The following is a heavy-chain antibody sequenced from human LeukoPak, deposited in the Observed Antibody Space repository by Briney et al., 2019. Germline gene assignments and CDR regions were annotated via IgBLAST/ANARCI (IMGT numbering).Heavy chain of an antibody. CDR1: GYTFTRHW. CDR3: ARLNDGFDV. J-gene: IGHJ3*01. Sequence: GESLKISCKGSGYTFTRHWIGWVRQMPGKDLEVLVIIDPGGCDTRYSPSFQGHVTFSADKSIRMVSLQWSRLKASDTAIYYCARLNDGFDVWGQGTMVSVSS. V-gene: IGHV5-51*01. CDR2: IDPGGCDT.